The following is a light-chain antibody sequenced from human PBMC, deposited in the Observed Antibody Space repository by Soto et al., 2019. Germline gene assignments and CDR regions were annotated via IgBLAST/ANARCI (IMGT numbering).Light chain of an antibody. Sequence: QSVLTQPPSASGSPGQSVTISCTGTSSDVGAYKYVSWYQQYPGKAPKLMIYEVCKRPSGVPDRFSGSKSGNTASLTVSGLQAECDAHYYCTSYVGSDIWVFGGGTKLTVL. CDR3: TSYVGSDIWV. J-gene: IGLJ3*02. CDR1: SSDVGAYKY. V-gene: IGLV2-8*01. CDR2: EVC.